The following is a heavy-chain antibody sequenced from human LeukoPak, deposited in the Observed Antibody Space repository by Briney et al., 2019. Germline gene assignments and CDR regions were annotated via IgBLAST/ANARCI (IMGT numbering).Heavy chain of an antibody. J-gene: IGHJ6*03. CDR3: ARNSRLAYYYYMDV. D-gene: IGHD6-13*01. Sequence: ASVKVSCKASGYTFTGYYMRWVRQAPGQGLEWMGWINPNSGGTNYAQKFQGRVTMTRDTSISTAYMELSRLRSDDTAVYYCARNSRLAYYYYMDVWGKGTTVTVSS. CDR2: INPNSGGT. CDR1: GYTFTGYY. V-gene: IGHV1-2*02.